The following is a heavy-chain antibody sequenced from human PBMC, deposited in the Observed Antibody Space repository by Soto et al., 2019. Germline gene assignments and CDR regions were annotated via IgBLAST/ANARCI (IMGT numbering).Heavy chain of an antibody. J-gene: IGHJ6*03. CDR3: AKDLDYYYYYMGV. CDR2: ISGSGGST. V-gene: IGHV3-23*01. Sequence: GGSLTLSCAASGFTFTIYAMSWVRQAPGKGLEWVSAISGSGGSTYYADSVKGRFTISRDNSKNTLYLQMNSLRAEDTAVYYCAKDLDYYYYYMGVWGKGTTVTLSS. CDR1: GFTFTIYA.